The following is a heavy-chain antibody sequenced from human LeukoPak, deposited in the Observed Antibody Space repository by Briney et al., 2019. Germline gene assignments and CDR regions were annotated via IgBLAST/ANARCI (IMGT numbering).Heavy chain of an antibody. CDR3: ARDGPHDYGGGEAFDI. V-gene: IGHV3-48*02. CDR1: GFTFSSYS. D-gene: IGHD4-17*01. J-gene: IGHJ3*02. CDR2: ISSSSSTI. Sequence: PGGSLRLPCAASGFTFSSYSMNWVRQAPGKGLEWVSYISSSSSTIYYADSVKGRFTISRDNAKNSLYLQMNSLRDEDTAVYYCARDGPHDYGGGEAFDIWGQGTMVTVSS.